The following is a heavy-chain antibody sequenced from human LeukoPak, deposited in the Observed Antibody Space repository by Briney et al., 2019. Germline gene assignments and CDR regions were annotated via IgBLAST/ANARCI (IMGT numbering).Heavy chain of an antibody. CDR1: GGSITSSHYY. J-gene: IGHJ5*02. Sequence: PSETLSLTCSVSGGSITSSHYYWGWIRQPPGKGLEWIGSIYYRVSTYYNPSLKSRVTISIDMSNNHFSLNLRSVTAADKAVYYCARDSGPWGVFDPWGQGTLVTVSS. V-gene: IGHV4-39*07. D-gene: IGHD3-10*01. CDR3: ARDSGPWGVFDP. CDR2: IYYRVST.